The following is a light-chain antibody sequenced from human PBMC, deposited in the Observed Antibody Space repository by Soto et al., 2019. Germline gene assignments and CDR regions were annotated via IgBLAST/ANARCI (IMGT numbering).Light chain of an antibody. J-gene: IGKJ4*01. CDR2: DAS. CDR1: QDINNY. CDR3: QQFDDFPLT. Sequence: DIRMTQSPSSLSASVGDRVTITCQASQDINNYLNWYQQKPGNAPKLLIYDASTLETGVPSRFSGSGHETDFTLTISSLQPEDIATYYCQQFDDFPLTFGGGTKVDIK. V-gene: IGKV1-33*01.